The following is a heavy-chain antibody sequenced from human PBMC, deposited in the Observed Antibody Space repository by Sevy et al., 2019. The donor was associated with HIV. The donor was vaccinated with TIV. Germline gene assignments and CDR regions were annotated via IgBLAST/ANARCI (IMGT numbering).Heavy chain of an antibody. CDR1: GFTFSSYA. CDR3: AKGPYDSSGYYPSAPYYYYYYMDV. CDR2: ISGSGGST. V-gene: IGHV3-23*01. D-gene: IGHD3-22*01. Sequence: GGSLRLSCAASGFTFSSYAMSWVRQAPGKELEWVSAISGSGGSTYCADSVKGRFTISRDNSKNTLYLQMNSLRAEDTAVYYCAKGPYDSSGYYPSAPYYYYYYMDVWGKGTTVTVSS. J-gene: IGHJ6*03.